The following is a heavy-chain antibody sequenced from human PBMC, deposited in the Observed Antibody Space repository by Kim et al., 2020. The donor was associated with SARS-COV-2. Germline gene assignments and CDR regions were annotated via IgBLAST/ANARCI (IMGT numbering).Heavy chain of an antibody. CDR2: IYSGGST. Sequence: GGSLRLSCAASGFTVSSNYMSWVRQAPGKGLEWVSVIYSGGSTYYADSVKGRFTISRDNSKNTLYLQMNSLRAEDTAVYYCARGKNYYGSGSYTFDYWGQGTLVTVSS. CDR1: GFTVSSNY. J-gene: IGHJ4*02. D-gene: IGHD3-10*01. CDR3: ARGKNYYGSGSYTFDY. V-gene: IGHV3-53*01.